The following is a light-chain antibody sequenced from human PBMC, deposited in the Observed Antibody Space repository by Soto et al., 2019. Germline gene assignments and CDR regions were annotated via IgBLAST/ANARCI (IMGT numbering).Light chain of an antibody. V-gene: IGKV3-15*01. J-gene: IGKJ2*01. CDR3: QQYNNCPPYT. CDR2: GAS. CDR1: QSVSSN. Sequence: EIVMTQSPATLSVSPGERATLSCRASQSVSSNLAWYQQKPGKAPRLLIYGASTRATGIPARFSGSGSGTEFTLTIRSLQSEDCAVYYCQQYNNCPPYTFGQGTKLEIK.